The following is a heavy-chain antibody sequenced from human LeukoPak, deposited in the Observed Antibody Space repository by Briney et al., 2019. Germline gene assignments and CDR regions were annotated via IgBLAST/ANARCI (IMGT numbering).Heavy chain of an antibody. J-gene: IGHJ4*02. V-gene: IGHV1-18*04. CDR1: GYTFTSYY. D-gene: IGHD3-22*01. CDR2: ISAYNGNT. CDR3: AGGFPPRRQYDSSGYYSYYFDY. Sequence: ASVKVSCKASGYTFTSYYMHWVRQAPGQGLEWMGWISAYNGNTHSAQKLQGRVTMTTDTSTSTAYMELRSLRSDDTAVYYCAGGFPPRRQYDSSGYYSYYFDYWGQGTLVTVSS.